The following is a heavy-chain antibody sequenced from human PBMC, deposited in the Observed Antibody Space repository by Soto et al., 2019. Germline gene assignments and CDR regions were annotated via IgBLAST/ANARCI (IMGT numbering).Heavy chain of an antibody. Sequence: SETLSLTCTVSGGSISVYYWSWIRQPPGKGLEWIGYIYYSGSTYYNPSLKSRVTISVDTSKNQFSLKLSSVTAADTAVYYCARYGDYRYYYYGMDVWGQGTTVTVSS. J-gene: IGHJ6*02. CDR2: IYYSGST. CDR1: GGSISVYY. CDR3: ARYGDYRYYYYGMDV. D-gene: IGHD4-17*01. V-gene: IGHV4-59*08.